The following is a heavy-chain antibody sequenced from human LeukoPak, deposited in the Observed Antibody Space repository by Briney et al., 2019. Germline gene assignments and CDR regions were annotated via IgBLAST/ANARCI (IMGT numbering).Heavy chain of an antibody. CDR1: GFTFSSNS. D-gene: IGHD5-18*01. CDR2: ISSGSSTI. J-gene: IGHJ4*02. CDR3: AGIPLSTTMVDY. V-gene: IGHV3-48*01. Sequence: GGSLRLSCAASGFTFSSNSMNWVRQAPGKGLEWVSYISSGSSTIHYADSVKGRFTISRDNAKSSLFLQVNSLRAEDTAVYYCAGIPLSTTMVDYWGQGTLVTVSS.